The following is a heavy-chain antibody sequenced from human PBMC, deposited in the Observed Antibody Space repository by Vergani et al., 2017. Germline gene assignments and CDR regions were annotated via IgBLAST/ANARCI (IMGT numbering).Heavy chain of an antibody. CDR3: AKDLTGTHTPFYLDY. CDR1: GFTFDDYA. D-gene: IGHD6-13*01. V-gene: IGHV3-9*01. Sequence: EVQLVESGGGLVQPGRPLRLSCAASGFTFDDYAMHWVRQAPGKGLEWVSGLTYNGGSVGYADSVKGRFTISRDNAKNSLYLQMNSLRAEDTAFYYCAKDLTGTHTPFYLDYWGQGILVTVSS. CDR2: LTYNGGSV. J-gene: IGHJ4*02.